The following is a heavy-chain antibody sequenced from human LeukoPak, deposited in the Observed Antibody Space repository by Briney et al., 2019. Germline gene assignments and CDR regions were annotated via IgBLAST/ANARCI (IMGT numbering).Heavy chain of an antibody. Sequence: GGSLRLSCAASGFTFSSYAMHWVRQAPGKGLEWVGFIRSKAYGGTTEYAASVKGRFTISRDDSKSIAYLQMNSLKTEDTAVYYCTRFSRNYYGSGAYYFDYWGQGTLVTVSS. CDR2: IRSKAYGGTT. CDR3: TRFSRNYYGSGAYYFDY. D-gene: IGHD3-10*01. J-gene: IGHJ4*02. V-gene: IGHV3-49*04. CDR1: GFTFSSYA.